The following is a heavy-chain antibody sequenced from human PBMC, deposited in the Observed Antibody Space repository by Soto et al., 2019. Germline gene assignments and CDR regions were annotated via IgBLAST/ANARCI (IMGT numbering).Heavy chain of an antibody. Sequence: SETLSLTCAVYGGSFSGYYWSWIRQPPGKGLEWIGEINHSGSTNYNPSLKSRVTISVDTSKNQFSLKLSSVTAADTAVYYCARGRGYSYGLDPWGQGTLVTVSS. CDR2: INHSGST. CDR1: GGSFSGYY. J-gene: IGHJ5*02. D-gene: IGHD5-18*01. CDR3: ARGRGYSYGLDP. V-gene: IGHV4-34*01.